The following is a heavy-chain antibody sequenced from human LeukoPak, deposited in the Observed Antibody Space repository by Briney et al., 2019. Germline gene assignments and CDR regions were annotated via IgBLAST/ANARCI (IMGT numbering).Heavy chain of an antibody. CDR1: GGSFSGYY. CDR2: INHSGST. J-gene: IGHJ5*02. Sequence: LSETLSLTCAVYGGSFSGYYWSWIRQPPGKGLEWIGEINHSGSTNYNPSLKSRVTISVDTSKNQFSLKLSSVTAADTAVYYCAREVWYYGSGSYSAWFDPWGQGTLVTVSS. D-gene: IGHD3-10*01. V-gene: IGHV4-34*01. CDR3: AREVWYYGSGSYSAWFDP.